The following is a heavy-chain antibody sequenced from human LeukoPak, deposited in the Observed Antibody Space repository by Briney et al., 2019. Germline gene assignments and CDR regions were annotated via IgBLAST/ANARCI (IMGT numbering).Heavy chain of an antibody. V-gene: IGHV4-38-2*02. CDR2: IYDSGST. D-gene: IGHD3-22*01. Sequence: SETLSLTCTVSGYSISSGCYCGWIRPPPGKGLEWIGIIYDSGSTYYDHSLKSRFTISVDRSKNQFSLQMSSVTAEDTAVYYYARAMIVGAFDIWGQGTMVTVSS. J-gene: IGHJ3*02. CDR1: GYSISSGCY. CDR3: ARAMIVGAFDI.